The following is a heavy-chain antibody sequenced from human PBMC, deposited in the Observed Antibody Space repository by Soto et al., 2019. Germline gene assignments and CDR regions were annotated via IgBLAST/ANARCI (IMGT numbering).Heavy chain of an antibody. CDR1: GGSISSGGYY. CDR2: IYYIGST. D-gene: IGHD7-27*01. V-gene: IGHV4-31*03. Sequence: SETLSLTCTVSGGSISSGGYYWSWIRQHPGKGLEWIGYIYYIGSTYYNPSLKSRVSISVDTSKNQFSLKLSSVTAADTAVYYCARGPSGDXVDYWGRGPLVTV. CDR3: ARGPSGDXVDY. J-gene: IGHJ4*02.